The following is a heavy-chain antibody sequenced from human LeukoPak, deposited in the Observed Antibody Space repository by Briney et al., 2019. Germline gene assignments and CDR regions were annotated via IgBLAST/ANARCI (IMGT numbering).Heavy chain of an antibody. CDR3: AKGTSTYSSGSFDY. CDR2: ISGSGSTT. Sequence: GGSLRLSCSASGFTFITYGMGWVRHAPGEGLEWVISISGSGSTTSYADSVKGRFTISRDNSKNMLYLQMTSLRAEDTAVYYCAKGTSTYSSGSFDYWGRGTLVTVSS. J-gene: IGHJ4*02. CDR1: GFTFITYG. V-gene: IGHV3-23*01. D-gene: IGHD6-19*01.